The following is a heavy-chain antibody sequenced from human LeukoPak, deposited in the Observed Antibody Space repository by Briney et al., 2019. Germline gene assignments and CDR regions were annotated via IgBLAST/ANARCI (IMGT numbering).Heavy chain of an antibody. Sequence: PSETLSLTCSVSGYSIGSDYYWGWIRQPPGKGLEWIASMYHSGRTYYNPSLRSRVTISLDTSKNQISLKVTSVTAADTAVYYCARDPAAEYSFGHLWFDPWGQGTLVTVSS. V-gene: IGHV4-38-2*02. CDR3: ARDPAAEYSFGHLWFDP. CDR2: MYHSGRT. J-gene: IGHJ5*02. D-gene: IGHD6-25*01. CDR1: GYSIGSDYY.